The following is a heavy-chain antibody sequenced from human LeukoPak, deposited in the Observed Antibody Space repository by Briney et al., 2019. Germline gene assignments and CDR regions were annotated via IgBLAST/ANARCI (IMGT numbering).Heavy chain of an antibody. CDR3: ARTRIGARGSNWYYFDY. J-gene: IGHJ4*02. CDR2: ITNSGNSK. V-gene: IGHV3-48*01. Sequence: PGGSLRLSCAASEFTFSSYSMNWVRQAPGKGLEWVSYITNSGNSKSYADSVKGRFTISRDNTKNSLYLQMNSLRAEDTAVYYCARTRIGARGSNWYYFDYWGQGTLVTVSS. D-gene: IGHD6-13*01. CDR1: EFTFSSYS.